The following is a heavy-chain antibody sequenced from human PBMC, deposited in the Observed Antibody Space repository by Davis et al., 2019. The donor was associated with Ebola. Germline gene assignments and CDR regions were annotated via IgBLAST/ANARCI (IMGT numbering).Heavy chain of an antibody. V-gene: IGHV1-69*04. CDR2: IIPILGIA. Sequence: SVTVSCQASRGTFSSYAISWVRQAPGQGLEWMGRIIPILGIANYAQKFQGRVTITADKSTSTAYMELSSLRSEDTAVYYCAVGLPSMNFDYWGQGTLVTVSS. CDR1: RGTFSSYA. J-gene: IGHJ4*02. CDR3: AVGLPSMNFDY. D-gene: IGHD2-8*01.